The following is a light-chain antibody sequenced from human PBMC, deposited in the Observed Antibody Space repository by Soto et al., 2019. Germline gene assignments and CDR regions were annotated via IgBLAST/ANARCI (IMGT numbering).Light chain of an antibody. CDR3: GSYAGSKNWV. CDR2: EVS. V-gene: IGLV2-8*01. J-gene: IGLJ3*02. Sequence: QSALTQPPSASGSPGQSVTISCTGTSSDVGGYNHVSWYQQHPGKAPKLMTYEVSKRPSGVPDRFSGSKSGNTASLTVSGLQAADEADYHCGSYAGSKNWVFGGGTKLTVL. CDR1: SSDVGGYNH.